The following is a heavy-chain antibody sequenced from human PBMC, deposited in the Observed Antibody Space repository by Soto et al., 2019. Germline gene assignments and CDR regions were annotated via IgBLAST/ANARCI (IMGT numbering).Heavy chain of an antibody. V-gene: IGHV3-23*01. CDR1: GFTFSSYA. Sequence: GGSLRLSCAASGFTFSSYAMSWVRQAPGKGLEWVSGISGSGGTTYYADSVKGRFTISRDNAKNSLYLQMNSLRAEDTAVYYCARVPTPRISYYYYYMDVWGKGTTVTVSS. CDR2: ISGSGGTT. J-gene: IGHJ6*03. CDR3: ARVPTPRISYYYYYMDV. D-gene: IGHD2-15*01.